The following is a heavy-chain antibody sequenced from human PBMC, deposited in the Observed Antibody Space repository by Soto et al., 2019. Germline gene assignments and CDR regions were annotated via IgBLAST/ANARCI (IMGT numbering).Heavy chain of an antibody. CDR3: ARRLDDYIWGSYRSRGAFDI. CDR2: IYPGDSDT. CDR1: GYSFTSYW. D-gene: IGHD3-16*02. V-gene: IGHV5-51*01. Sequence: GESLKISCKGSGYSFTSYWIGWVRQMPGKGLEWMGIIYPGDSDTRYSPSFQGQVTISADKSISTAYLQWSSLKASDTAMYYCARRLDDYIWGSYRSRGAFDIWGQGTMVTVSS. J-gene: IGHJ3*02.